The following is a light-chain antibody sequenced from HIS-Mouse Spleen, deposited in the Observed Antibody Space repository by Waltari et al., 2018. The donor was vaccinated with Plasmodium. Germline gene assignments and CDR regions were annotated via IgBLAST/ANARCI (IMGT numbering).Light chain of an antibody. CDR3: QQYDNLPPLFT. V-gene: IGKV1-33*01. J-gene: IGKJ3*01. CDR1: QDISNY. Sequence: DIQLTQSPSSLPASVGERVTITSQASQDISNYLNWYRQKPGKDPKLLIYDASNLETGVPSRFSGSGSGTDFTFTISSLQPEDIATYYCQQYDNLPPLFTFGPGTKVDIK. CDR2: DAS.